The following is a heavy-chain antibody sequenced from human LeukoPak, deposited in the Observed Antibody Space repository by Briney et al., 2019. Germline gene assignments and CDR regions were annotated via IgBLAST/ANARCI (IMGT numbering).Heavy chain of an antibody. Sequence: SETLTLTCTVSGGSISSAAYSWSWIRQPPGKGLEWIGYIYHSGSTYYTPSLMGRVTISADTSKNQFSLRMTSVTAADTAVYYRARDLGAWFDPWGQGTLVSVSS. V-gene: IGHV4-30-2*01. CDR1: GGSISSAAYS. CDR3: ARDLGAWFDP. CDR2: IYHSGST. J-gene: IGHJ5*02.